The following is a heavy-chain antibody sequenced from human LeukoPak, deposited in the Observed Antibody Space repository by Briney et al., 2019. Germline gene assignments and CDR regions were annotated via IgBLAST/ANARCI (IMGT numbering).Heavy chain of an antibody. J-gene: IGHJ5*02. CDR1: GGSISSYY. CDR2: IYSSGST. CDR3: ARDSGTTGEVKFDP. Sequence: PSETLSLTCTVSGGSISSYYWSWIRQPAGKGLEWIGRIYSSGSTDCNPSLKSRVTMSVDTSKNKFSLKLSSVTAADTAVYYRARDSGTTGEVKFDPWGQGTLVTVSS. V-gene: IGHV4-4*07. D-gene: IGHD3-10*01.